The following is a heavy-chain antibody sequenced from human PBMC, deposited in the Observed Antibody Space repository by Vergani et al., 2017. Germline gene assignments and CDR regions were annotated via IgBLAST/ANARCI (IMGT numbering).Heavy chain of an antibody. J-gene: IGHJ4*02. Sequence: QVQLVQSGPEVKKPGSSVKVSCKASGGTFSSYAISWVRQAPGQGLEWMGGIIPIFGTANYAKKFQGRVTITADESTSTAYMELSSLRSEDTAVYYCARVGCSSTSCYMTPDYWGQGTLVTVSS. CDR3: ARVGCSSTSCYMTPDY. D-gene: IGHD2-2*02. V-gene: IGHV1-69*01. CDR1: GGTFSSYA. CDR2: IIPIFGTA.